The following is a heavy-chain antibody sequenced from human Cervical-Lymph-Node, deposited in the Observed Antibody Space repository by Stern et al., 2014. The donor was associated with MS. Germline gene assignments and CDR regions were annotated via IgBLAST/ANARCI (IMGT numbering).Heavy chain of an antibody. CDR3: ARGRGGNYRYYFDY. CDR2: ICRGGCYI. CDR1: GFTFSSYS. V-gene: IGHV3-21*01. D-gene: IGHD4-23*01. Sequence: EVQLVESGGGVVKPGGSLRLSCAASGFTFSSYSMNWVRQAPGTGLEWVAFICRGGCYIYYAHSFQGRFTISRDHATNSLYLQMNSLRAEDTAVYYCARGRGGNYRYYFDYWGQGTLVTVSS. J-gene: IGHJ4*02.